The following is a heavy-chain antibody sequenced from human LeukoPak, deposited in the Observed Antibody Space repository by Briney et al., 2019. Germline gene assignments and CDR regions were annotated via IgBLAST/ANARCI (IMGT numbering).Heavy chain of an antibody. Sequence: PGGSLRLSCAASGFTFSSYAMSWVRQAPGKGLEWVSAISGSGGSTYYADSVKGWFTISRDNSKNTLYLQMNSLRAEDTAVYYCAKDSLKVTEQLVNYWGQGTLVTVSS. D-gene: IGHD6-6*01. CDR3: AKDSLKVTEQLVNY. CDR2: ISGSGGST. CDR1: GFTFSSYA. J-gene: IGHJ4*02. V-gene: IGHV3-23*01.